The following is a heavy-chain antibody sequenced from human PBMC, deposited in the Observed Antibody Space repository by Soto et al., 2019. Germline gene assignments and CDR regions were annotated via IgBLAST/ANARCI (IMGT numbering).Heavy chain of an antibody. V-gene: IGHV4-59*12. Sequence: SETLSLTCTVSGGSIRDYFWTWIRQPPGKGLEWIGYIYYNGRPYYNPSHKSRVTISVDTSKNQFSLKLNSVTAADTAVYFCATGFTGSRLVDFFVSWGQGTQVTVSS. CDR1: GGSIRDYF. J-gene: IGHJ4*02. D-gene: IGHD2-8*02. CDR2: IYYNGRP. CDR3: ATGFTGSRLVDFFVS.